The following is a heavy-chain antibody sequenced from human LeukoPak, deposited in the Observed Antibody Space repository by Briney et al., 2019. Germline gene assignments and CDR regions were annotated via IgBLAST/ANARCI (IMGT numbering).Heavy chain of an antibody. CDR1: GFTFSSYA. CDR2: ISYDGSNK. J-gene: IGHJ4*02. V-gene: IGHV3-30-3*01. CDR3: ARAPVGVVVPAAIRGDY. D-gene: IGHD2-2*02. Sequence: PGGSLRLSCAASGFTFSSYAMHWVRQAPGKGLEWVAVISYDGSNKYYADSVKGRFTISRDNSKNTLYLQMNSLRAEDTAVYYCARAPVGVVVPAAIRGDYWGQGTLVTVSS.